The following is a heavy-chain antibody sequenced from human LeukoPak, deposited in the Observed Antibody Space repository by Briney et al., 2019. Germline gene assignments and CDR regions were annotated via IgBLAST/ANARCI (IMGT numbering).Heavy chain of an antibody. Sequence: SVKVSCKASGGTFSSYAISWVRQAPGQGLEWMGGIIPIFGTANYAQKFQGRVTITADESTSTAYMELSSLRSEDTAVYYCARDRIGYCSSTSCSSFDYWGQGTLVTVSS. CDR2: IIPIFGTA. J-gene: IGHJ4*02. CDR1: GGTFSSYA. D-gene: IGHD2-2*01. V-gene: IGHV1-69*13. CDR3: ARDRIGYCSSTSCSSFDY.